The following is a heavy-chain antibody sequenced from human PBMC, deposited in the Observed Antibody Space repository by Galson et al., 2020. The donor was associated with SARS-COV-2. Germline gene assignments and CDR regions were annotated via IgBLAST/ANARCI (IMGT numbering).Heavy chain of an antibody. CDR1: GFSPSSTGMR. J-gene: IGHJ4*02. Sequence: SGPTLVKPTQILTLTCTFSGFSPSSTGMRVSWIRQPPGNAPEWPARIDWDDDKFYSTSLKTRHTISKDTSKNQVVLTMTNMDPVDTATYYCARTYYDILTGYYANFDYWGQGTLVTVSS. CDR2: IDWDDDK. D-gene: IGHD3-9*01. CDR3: ARTYYDILTGYYANFDY. V-gene: IGHV2-70*04.